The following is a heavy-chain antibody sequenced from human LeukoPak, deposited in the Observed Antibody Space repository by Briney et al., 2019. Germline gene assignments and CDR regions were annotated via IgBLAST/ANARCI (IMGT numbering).Heavy chain of an antibody. CDR3: AKGGSYTLTGYAPFDY. J-gene: IGHJ4*02. CDR1: GFTFRNYA. Sequence: GGSLRLSCEASGFTFRNYAMNWVRQAPGKGLEWVSSISGSGSSTFYADSVKGRFTISRDNSKNTLYLQMSSLSAEDTAVYYCAKGGSYTLTGYAPFDYWGQGTLVTVPS. D-gene: IGHD3-9*01. CDR2: ISGSGSST. V-gene: IGHV3-23*01.